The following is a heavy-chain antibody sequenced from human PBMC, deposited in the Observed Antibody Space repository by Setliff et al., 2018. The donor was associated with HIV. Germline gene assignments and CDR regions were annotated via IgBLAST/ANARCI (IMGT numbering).Heavy chain of an antibody. J-gene: IGHJ4*02. CDR3: ARGIYYTSGTYYSYFDY. D-gene: IGHD3-10*01. CDR2: INHSGST. CDR1: GGSFSGYY. Sequence: SETLSLTCAVYGGSFSGYYWSWIRQPPGKGLEWIGEINHSGSTNYNPSLKSRVTISVDTSKNQFSLKLSSVTAADRAVYYCARGIYYTSGTYYSYFDYWGQGTLVTVSS. V-gene: IGHV4-34*01.